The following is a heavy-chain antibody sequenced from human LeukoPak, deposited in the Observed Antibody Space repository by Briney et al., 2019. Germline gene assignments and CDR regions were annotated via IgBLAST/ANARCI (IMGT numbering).Heavy chain of an antibody. J-gene: IGHJ4*02. Sequence: GESLKISCKGSGYSFTSYWIGWVRQMPGKGLGWMGIIYPGDSDTRYSPSFQGQVTISADKSISTAYLQWSSLKASDTAMYYCARGTAAAGTVPDYWGQGTLVTVSS. CDR1: GYSFTSYW. V-gene: IGHV5-51*01. CDR2: IYPGDSDT. D-gene: IGHD6-13*01. CDR3: ARGTAAAGTVPDY.